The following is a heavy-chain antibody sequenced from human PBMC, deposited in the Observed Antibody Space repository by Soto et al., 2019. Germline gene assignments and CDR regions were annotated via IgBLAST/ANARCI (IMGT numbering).Heavy chain of an antibody. CDR3: TRRDSGAFDV. Sequence: PGGSLRLSCATSGFTFRDYYFSWIRQAPGKGLEWISYISHSGKTIYYADSVKGRFTISRDDAKNTLYLQMNSLRAEATAMYYCTRRDSGAFDVWGHGTMVTVSS. CDR2: ISHSGKTI. CDR1: GFTFRDYY. J-gene: IGHJ3*01. V-gene: IGHV3-11*01.